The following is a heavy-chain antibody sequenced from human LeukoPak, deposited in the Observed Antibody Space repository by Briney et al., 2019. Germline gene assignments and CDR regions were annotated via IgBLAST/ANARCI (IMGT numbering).Heavy chain of an antibody. Sequence: GGSLRLSCAASGFTFSASAMHWVRQASGKGLECVANIKEDGSEEYYVDSVKGRFSISRDNAKNSLYLQMNSLRAEDTAVYYCARDWLAGNPYHAFDLWGKGTMVTVSS. CDR3: ARDWLAGNPYHAFDL. V-gene: IGHV3-7*01. CDR2: IKEDGSEE. J-gene: IGHJ3*01. CDR1: GFTFSASA. D-gene: IGHD3-22*01.